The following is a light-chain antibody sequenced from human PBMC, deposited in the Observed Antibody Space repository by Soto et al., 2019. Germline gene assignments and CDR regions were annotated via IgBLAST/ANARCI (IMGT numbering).Light chain of an antibody. CDR2: GNS. CDR1: SSNIGAGYD. V-gene: IGLV1-40*01. Sequence: QSVLTQPPSVSGAPGQRVTISCTGSSSNIGAGYDVHWYQQLPGTAPKLLIYGNSNRPSGVPDRFSGSKSGTSASLAITGLQAEDEADYYCQSYDSRLSEEVFGGGTKVTVL. CDR3: QSYDSRLSEEV. J-gene: IGLJ2*01.